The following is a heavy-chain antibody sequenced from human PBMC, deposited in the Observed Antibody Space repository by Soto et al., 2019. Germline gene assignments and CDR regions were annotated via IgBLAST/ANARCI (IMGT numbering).Heavy chain of an antibody. D-gene: IGHD1-26*01. CDR1: GYTFTSYA. Sequence: QVQLVQSGAEVKKPGASVKVSCKASGYTFTSYAMNWVRQAPGQRLEWMGWINAGNGKTKYSQKFQGRVTITRDTSASTAYMELSSLRSEDTAVYYCARSVGAALSDYWGQGTLVTVSS. CDR2: INAGNGKT. CDR3: ARSVGAALSDY. J-gene: IGHJ4*02. V-gene: IGHV1-3*01.